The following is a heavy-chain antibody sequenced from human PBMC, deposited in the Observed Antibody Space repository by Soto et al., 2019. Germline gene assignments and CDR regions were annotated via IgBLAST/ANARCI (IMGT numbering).Heavy chain of an antibody. Sequence: GGSLRLSCAASGFTFSSYAMHWVRQAPGKGLEYVSAISSNGGSTYYANSVKGRFTISRDNSKNTLYLQMGSLRAEDMAVYYCARDLDTVPEAFDIWGQGTMVTVSS. CDR1: GFTFSSYA. CDR2: ISSNGGST. V-gene: IGHV3-64*01. CDR3: ARDLDTVPEAFDI. J-gene: IGHJ3*02. D-gene: IGHD4-17*01.